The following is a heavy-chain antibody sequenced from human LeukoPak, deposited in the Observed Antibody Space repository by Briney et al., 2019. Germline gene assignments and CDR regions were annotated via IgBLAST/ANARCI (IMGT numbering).Heavy chain of an antibody. J-gene: IGHJ4*02. CDR1: GFTFSDYY. CDR3: AGFKAGSSPY. CDR2: ISSSGSTI. V-gene: IGHV3-11*04. D-gene: IGHD2-15*01. Sequence: GGSLRLSCAASGFTFSDYYMSWIRQAPGKGLEWVSYISSSGSTIYYADSVKGRFTISRDNAKNTVSLQMNSLRAGDTAVYYCAGFKAGSSPYWGQGTLVTVSS.